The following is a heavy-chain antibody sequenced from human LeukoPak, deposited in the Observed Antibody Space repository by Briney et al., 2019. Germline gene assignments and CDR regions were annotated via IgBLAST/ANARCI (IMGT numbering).Heavy chain of an antibody. CDR1: GDSISSSNYY. D-gene: IGHD4-23*01. CDR2: VYYSGST. V-gene: IGHV4-39*01. J-gene: IGHJ4*02. Sequence: SSETLSLTCTVSGDSISSSNYYWGWIRQPPGKGLEWIGNVYYSGSTFYNPSLKSRVTISVDTSKNQFSLKLGSVTAADTAVYYCATSYGGHGNVFDYWGQGTLVTVSS. CDR3: ATSYGGHGNVFDY.